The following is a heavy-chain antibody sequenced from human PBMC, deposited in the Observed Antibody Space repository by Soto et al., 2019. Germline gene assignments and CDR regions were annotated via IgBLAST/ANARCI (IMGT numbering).Heavy chain of an antibody. CDR2: ISGSGGST. Sequence: GGSLRLSCAASGFTFSSYAMSWVRQAPGKGLEWVSAISGSGGSTYYADSVKGRFTISRDNSKNTLYLQMNSLRAEDTAVYYCAKDGYDFWSGHYTGHAFDIWGQGTMVTVSS. D-gene: IGHD3-3*01. CDR3: AKDGYDFWSGHYTGHAFDI. J-gene: IGHJ3*02. CDR1: GFTFSSYA. V-gene: IGHV3-23*01.